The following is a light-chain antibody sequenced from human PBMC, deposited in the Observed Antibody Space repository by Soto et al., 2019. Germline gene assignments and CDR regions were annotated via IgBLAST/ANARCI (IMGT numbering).Light chain of an antibody. V-gene: IGKV3-15*01. CDR1: ESVRSN. Sequence: EIVMTQSPATLSVSPGERVTLSCRASESVRSNLAWYQQKPGQAPRLLIYDASTRAAGIPARFSGSGSGTEFTLILSSLQSEDFAVYYCQQYSDWPTFGQGTKVEIK. J-gene: IGKJ1*01. CDR3: QQYSDWPT. CDR2: DAS.